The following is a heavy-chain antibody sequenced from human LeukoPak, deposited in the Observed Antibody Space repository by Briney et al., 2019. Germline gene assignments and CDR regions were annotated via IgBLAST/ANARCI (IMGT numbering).Heavy chain of an antibody. Sequence: SETLSLTCTVSGGSLSSSSYYWDWIRQPPGKGLEWIASIYYSGSTYYNPSLKSRVTISVDTSKNQFSLNLISVTAADTAVYYCARGNSARIHNWFDPWGQGTLVTVSS. CDR3: ARGNSARIHNWFDP. CDR2: IYYSGST. V-gene: IGHV4-39*07. J-gene: IGHJ5*02. D-gene: IGHD5-18*01. CDR1: GGSLSSSSYY.